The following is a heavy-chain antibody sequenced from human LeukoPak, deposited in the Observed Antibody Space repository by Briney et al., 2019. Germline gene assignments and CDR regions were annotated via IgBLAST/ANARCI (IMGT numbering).Heavy chain of an antibody. Sequence: SVKVSWKASGDSFKNYAFNWVRQAPGQGPEWMGGSIPLFGTVKAAQKFQGRFTVTTDESTSTVYMELSSLTSEDTAVYYCARGGRPLGYFYMDVWGKGTTVTVS. CDR2: SIPLFGTV. V-gene: IGHV1-69*05. CDR3: ARGGRPLGYFYMDV. J-gene: IGHJ6*03. CDR1: GDSFKNYA.